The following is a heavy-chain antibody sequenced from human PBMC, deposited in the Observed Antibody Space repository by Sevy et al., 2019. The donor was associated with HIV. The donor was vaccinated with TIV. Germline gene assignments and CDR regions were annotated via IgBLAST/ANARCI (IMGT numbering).Heavy chain of an antibody. CDR1: GFTFSSYA. J-gene: IGHJ6*02. CDR3: ARGMILEGSWCGMDV. D-gene: IGHD3-3*01. CDR2: IFSGGST. V-gene: IGHV3-53*01. Sequence: GGSLRLSCAASGFTFSSYAVTWVRQAPEKGLEWVSVIFSGGSTYYADSVKGRFTISRDNSRNTLSLQMNSLRAEDTAVYYCARGMILEGSWCGMDVWGQGTTVTVSS.